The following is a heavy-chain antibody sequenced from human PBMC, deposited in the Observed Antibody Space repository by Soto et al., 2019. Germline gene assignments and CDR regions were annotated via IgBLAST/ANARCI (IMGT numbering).Heavy chain of an antibody. Sequence: SETLSLTCGVYGGSFSCYYWIWIRQPPGKGLEWIGEINHSGSTNYNPSLKSRVTISVDTSKNQFSLKLSSVTAADTAVYYCARAGTPYYDFWSGSGSYFDYWGQGTLVTVSS. CDR3: ARAGTPYYDFWSGSGSYFDY. CDR2: INHSGST. D-gene: IGHD3-3*01. CDR1: GGSFSCYY. J-gene: IGHJ4*02. V-gene: IGHV4-34*01.